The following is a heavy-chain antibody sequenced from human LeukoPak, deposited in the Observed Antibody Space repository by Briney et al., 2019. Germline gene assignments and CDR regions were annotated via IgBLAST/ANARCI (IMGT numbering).Heavy chain of an antibody. CDR2: VSYSGST. Sequence: SETLSLTCTVSGGSISSYCWSWIRQPPGNGLDWIGYVSYSGSTNYNPSLKSRVTISVDTSKNQFSLKLTSVTAADTAVYFCARRNYGDYDHYFDYWGQGTLVTVSS. D-gene: IGHD4-17*01. V-gene: IGHV4-59*08. CDR3: ARRNYGDYDHYFDY. CDR1: GGSISSYC. J-gene: IGHJ4*02.